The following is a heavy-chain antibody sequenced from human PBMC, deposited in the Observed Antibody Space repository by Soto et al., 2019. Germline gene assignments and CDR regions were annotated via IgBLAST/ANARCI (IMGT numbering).Heavy chain of an antibody. V-gene: IGHV1-69*02. Sequence: QVHLEQSGAEVKKPGSSVKVSCKAAGGTFSTYTLIWVRQAPGQGLEWMGRIIPMLTVTNSAQKFQGRVTLIAVKSRSTAFMELTSLTSDDTAVYYCSIGSWSAETFDVWGQGTMVTVSS. CDR2: IIPMLTVT. CDR3: SIGSWSAETFDV. CDR1: GGTFSTYT. D-gene: IGHD2-2*01. J-gene: IGHJ3*01.